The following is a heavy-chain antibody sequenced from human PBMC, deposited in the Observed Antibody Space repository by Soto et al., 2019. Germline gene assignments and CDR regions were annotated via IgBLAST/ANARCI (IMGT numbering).Heavy chain of an antibody. D-gene: IGHD6-19*01. J-gene: IGHJ4*02. CDR1: GYTFTGYA. CDR2: INAGNGNT. Sequence: QVQLVQSGAEEKKPGASVKVSCKASGYTFTGYAMHWVRQAPGQRLEWMGWINAGNGNTKYSQKFQGRVTITRDTSASTADMELSSLRSEDTAVYYCARAVAVPADFYYWGQGTLVTVSS. CDR3: ARAVAVPADFYY. V-gene: IGHV1-3*05.